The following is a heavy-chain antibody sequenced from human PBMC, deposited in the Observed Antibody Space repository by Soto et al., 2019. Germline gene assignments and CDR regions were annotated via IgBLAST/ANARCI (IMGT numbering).Heavy chain of an antibody. V-gene: IGHV1-2*02. J-gene: IGHJ4*02. D-gene: IGHD3-10*01. CDR1: GYTFTAYY. CDR2: INPNGGGT. CDR3: ARAVHTMIQGVRFRVDQ. Sequence: GASVKVSCKASGYTFTAYYIHWVRQAPGQGLEWMGWINPNGGGTKYAQKFQGRVTMTRDTSINTAYMELTRPTSDDTAVYYCARAVHTMIQGVRFRVDQWGQGTLVTVSS.